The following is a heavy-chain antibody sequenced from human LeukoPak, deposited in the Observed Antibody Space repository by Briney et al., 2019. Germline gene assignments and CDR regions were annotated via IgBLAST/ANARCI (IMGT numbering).Heavy chain of an antibody. CDR3: ARSGGGIRRFDY. CDR1: GGSISSSNW. V-gene: IGHV4-4*02. CDR2: IYHSGST. D-gene: IGHD3-16*01. Sequence: PSGTLSLTCAVSGGSISSSNWWSWVRQPPGKGLEWIGEIYHSGSTNYNPSLKSRVTISADKSKNQFSLKLSSVTAADTAVYYRARSGGGIRRFDYWGQGTLVTVSS. J-gene: IGHJ4*02.